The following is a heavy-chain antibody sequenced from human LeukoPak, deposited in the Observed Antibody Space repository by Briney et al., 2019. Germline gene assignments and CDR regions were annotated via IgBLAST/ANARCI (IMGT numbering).Heavy chain of an antibody. Sequence: QAGGSLRLSCAASGFTFSSYAMSWVRQAPGKGLEWVSAISGSGGSTYYADSVKGRFTISRDNSKNTLYLQMNSLRAEDTAVYYCARTLHQWELLHYFDYWGQGTLVTVSS. V-gene: IGHV3-23*01. J-gene: IGHJ4*02. CDR1: GFTFSSYA. CDR2: ISGSGGST. CDR3: ARTLHQWELLHYFDY. D-gene: IGHD1-26*01.